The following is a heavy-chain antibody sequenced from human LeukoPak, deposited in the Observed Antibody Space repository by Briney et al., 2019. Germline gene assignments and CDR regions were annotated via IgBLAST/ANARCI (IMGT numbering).Heavy chain of an antibody. CDR3: AREGEPIVGVDY. V-gene: IGHV1-2*02. J-gene: IGHJ4*02. CDR1: GYTFADYN. CDR2: ISPDSGGT. D-gene: IGHD1-26*01. Sequence: GASVKVSCKASGYTFADYNIHWVRQAPGQGLEWMGWISPDSGGTNYAQKFQGRVTMTRDTSITTAYMELSRLRSDDTAMYYCAREGEPIVGVDYWGQGTLVTVSS.